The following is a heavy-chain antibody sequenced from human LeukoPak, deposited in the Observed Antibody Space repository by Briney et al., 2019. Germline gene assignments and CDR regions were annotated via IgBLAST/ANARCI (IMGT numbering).Heavy chain of an antibody. CDR1: GFTFRDYY. D-gene: IGHD3-22*01. Sequence: GGSLRLSCAASGFTFRDYYMSWIRQAPGKGLEWVSYISGSGSTIYYADSVKGRFTISRDNAKNSLSLQMNSLRAEDTAVYFCARYYYDSSGYYYFDYWGQGTLVTVSS. V-gene: IGHV3-11*01. CDR2: ISGSGSTI. CDR3: ARYYYDSSGYYYFDY. J-gene: IGHJ4*02.